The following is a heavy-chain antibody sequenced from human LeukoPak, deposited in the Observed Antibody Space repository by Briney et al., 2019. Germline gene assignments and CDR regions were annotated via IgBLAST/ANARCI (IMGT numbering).Heavy chain of an antibody. Sequence: GASVKVSCKASGYTFTGYYMHWVRQAPGQGLEWMGWINPNSGGTNYAQKFQGRVTMTRDTPISTAYMELSRRRFDDTAVYYCARDVVPAAIGGWFDPWGQGTLVTVSS. CDR3: ARDVVPAAIGGWFDP. J-gene: IGHJ5*02. CDR1: GYTFTGYY. CDR2: INPNSGGT. D-gene: IGHD2-2*02. V-gene: IGHV1-2*02.